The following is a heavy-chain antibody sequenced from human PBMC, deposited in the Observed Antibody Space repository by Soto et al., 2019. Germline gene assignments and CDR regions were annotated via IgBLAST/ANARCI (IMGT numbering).Heavy chain of an antibody. J-gene: IGHJ3*02. V-gene: IGHV3-21*01. CDR3: ARDCSGSYYAFDI. D-gene: IGHD3-10*02. CDR1: GFTFSSYS. Sequence: GGSLRLSCAASGFTFSSYSMNWVRQAPGKGLEWVSSISSSSSYIYYADSVKGRFTISRDNAKNSLYLQMNSLRAEDTAVYYCARDCSGSYYAFDIWGQGTMVTVSS. CDR2: ISSSSSYI.